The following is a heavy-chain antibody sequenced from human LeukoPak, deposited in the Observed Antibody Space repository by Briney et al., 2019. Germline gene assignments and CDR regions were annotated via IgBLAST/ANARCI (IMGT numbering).Heavy chain of an antibody. CDR2: ISAYNGNT. CDR1: GYTFTSYG. CDR3: ASVVPAAINWFDP. V-gene: IGHV1-18*01. Sequence: GASVKVSCKASGYTFTSYGISWVRQAPGQGLEWMGWISAYNGNTNYAQKFQGRVTMTEDTSTDTAYMELSSLRSEDTAVYYCASVVPAAINWFDPWGQGTLVTVSS. D-gene: IGHD2-2*01. J-gene: IGHJ5*02.